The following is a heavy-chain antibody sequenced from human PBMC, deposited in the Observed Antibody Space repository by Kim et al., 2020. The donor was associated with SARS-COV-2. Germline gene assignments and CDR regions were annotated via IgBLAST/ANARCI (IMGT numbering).Heavy chain of an antibody. D-gene: IGHD3-10*01. CDR1: GFTFSSYA. V-gene: IGHV3-30*04. CDR2: ISYDGSNK. Sequence: GGSLRLSCAASGFTFSSYAMHWVRQAPGKGLEWVAVISYDGSNKYYADSVKGRFTISRDNSKNTLYLQMNSLRAEDTAVYYCARAPTMVRGVIYGSWFDPWGQGTLVTVSA. CDR3: ARAPTMVRGVIYGSWFDP. J-gene: IGHJ5*02.